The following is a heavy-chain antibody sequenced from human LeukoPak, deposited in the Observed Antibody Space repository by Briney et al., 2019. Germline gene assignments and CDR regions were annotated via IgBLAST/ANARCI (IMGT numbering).Heavy chain of an antibody. Sequence: GASVKVSCKASGGTFSSYAISWVRQAPGQGLEWMGRIIPILGIANYAQKFQGRVTITADKSTSTAYMELSSLRSEDTAVYYCARAKYGGSYYIDYYYYYGMDVWGQGTTVTVSS. CDR3: ARAKYGGSYYIDYYYYYGMDV. D-gene: IGHD1-26*01. CDR1: GGTFSSYA. CDR2: IIPILGIA. V-gene: IGHV1-69*04. J-gene: IGHJ6*02.